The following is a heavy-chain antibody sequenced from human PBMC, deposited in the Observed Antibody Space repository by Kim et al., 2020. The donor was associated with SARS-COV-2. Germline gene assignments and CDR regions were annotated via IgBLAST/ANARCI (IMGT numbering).Heavy chain of an antibody. CDR3: ARDGVGATRAFDY. Sequence: YAVSVKSRITINPDTSKNQFSLQLNSVTPEDTAVYYCARDGVGATRAFDYWGQGTLVTVSS. D-gene: IGHD1-26*01. J-gene: IGHJ4*02. V-gene: IGHV6-1*01.